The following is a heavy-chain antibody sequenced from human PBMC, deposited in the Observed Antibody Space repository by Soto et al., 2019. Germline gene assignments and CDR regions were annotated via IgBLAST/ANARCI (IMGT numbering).Heavy chain of an antibody. D-gene: IGHD6-13*01. Sequence: QVQLVESGGGVVQPGRSLRLSCAASGFTFSSYGMHWVRQAPGKGLEWVAVIWYDGSNKYYADSVKGRFTISRDNSKNTLDLQMNSLRAEDTAVYYCARDAGHGSSWYRWGQGTLVTVSS. CDR3: ARDAGHGSSWYR. V-gene: IGHV3-33*01. J-gene: IGHJ4*02. CDR1: GFTFSSYG. CDR2: IWYDGSNK.